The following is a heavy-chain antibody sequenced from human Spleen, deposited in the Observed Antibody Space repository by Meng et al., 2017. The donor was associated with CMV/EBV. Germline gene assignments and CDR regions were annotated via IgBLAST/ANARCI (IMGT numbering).Heavy chain of an antibody. V-gene: IGHV3-23*01. Sequence: GGSLRLSCAASGFTFSSYAMSWVRQAPGKGLEWVSAISGSGGSTYYADSVKGRFTISRDNSKNTLYLQMNSLRAEDTAVYYCAKDFNYYDCSGIIFDPWGQGTLVTVSS. J-gene: IGHJ5*02. CDR3: AKDFNYYDCSGIIFDP. CDR2: ISGSGGST. CDR1: GFTFSSYA. D-gene: IGHD3-22*01.